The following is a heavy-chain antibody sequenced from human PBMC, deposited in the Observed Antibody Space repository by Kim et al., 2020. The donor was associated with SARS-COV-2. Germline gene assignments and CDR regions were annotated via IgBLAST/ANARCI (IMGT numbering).Heavy chain of an antibody. D-gene: IGHD3-22*01. CDR2: IYYSGST. V-gene: IGHV4-39*01. J-gene: IGHJ4*02. CDR1: GGSISSSSYY. CDR3: ASGQTITMIFSPPAPPPAFGY. Sequence: SETLSLTCTVSGGSISSSSYYWGWIRQPPGKGLEWIGSIYYSGSTYYNPSLKSRVTISVDTSKNQFSLKLSSVTAADTAVYYCASGQTITMIFSPPAPPPAFGYWGQGTLVTVSS.